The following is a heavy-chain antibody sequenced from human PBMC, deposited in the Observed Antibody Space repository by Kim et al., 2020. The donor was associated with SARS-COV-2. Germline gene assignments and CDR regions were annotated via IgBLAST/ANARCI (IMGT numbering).Heavy chain of an antibody. V-gene: IGHV3-23*01. J-gene: IGHJ6*03. Sequence: GGSLRLSCAASGFTFSSYAMSWVRQAPGKGLEWVSAISGSGGSTYYADSVKGRFTISRDNSKNTLYLQMNSLRAEDTAVYYCAKACWEYCSSTSCYTCDYYYYYMDVWGKGTTVTVSS. CDR1: GFTFSSYA. CDR3: AKACWEYCSSTSCYTCDYYYYYMDV. CDR2: ISGSGGST. D-gene: IGHD2-2*02.